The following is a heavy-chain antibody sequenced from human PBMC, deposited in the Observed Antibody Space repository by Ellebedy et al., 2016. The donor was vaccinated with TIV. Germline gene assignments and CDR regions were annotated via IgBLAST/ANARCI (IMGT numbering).Heavy chain of an antibody. V-gene: IGHV3-23*01. CDR3: ATFASKYYYYYMDV. J-gene: IGHJ6*03. CDR2: ITSSGVDT. D-gene: IGHD3-3*02. CDR1: GFTFTNYA. Sequence: GGSLRLXXAASGFTFTNYAMTWVRQAPGKGLEWVSSITSSGVDTYYADSVRGRFTISRDNFKNTLFLQMHSLRAEDTAVYYCATFASKYYYYYMDVWGKGTTVTVSS.